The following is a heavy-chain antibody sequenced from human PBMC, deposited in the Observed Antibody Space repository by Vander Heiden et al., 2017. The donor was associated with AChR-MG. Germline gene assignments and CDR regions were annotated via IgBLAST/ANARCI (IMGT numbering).Heavy chain of an antibody. CDR2: IIPIFGTA. J-gene: IGHJ5*02. D-gene: IGHD2-15*01. V-gene: IGHV1-69*01. CDR1: GGTFSSYA. CDR3: AHFRYCSGGSCYLFDP. Sequence: VQLVQAGAEVKKPGSSVKVSCKAYGGTFSSYAISWVLQAPGQVLEWMGGIIPIFGTANYAQKFQGRVTITADESTSTAYMELSSLRSEDTAVYYCAHFRYCSGGSCYLFDPWGQGTLVTVSS.